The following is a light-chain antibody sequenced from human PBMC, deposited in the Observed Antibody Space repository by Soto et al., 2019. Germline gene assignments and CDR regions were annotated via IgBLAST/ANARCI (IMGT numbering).Light chain of an antibody. CDR3: YSYAGSYTWV. J-gene: IGLJ3*02. CDR2: DVS. V-gene: IGLV2-11*01. Sequence: QSALTQPRSVSGSPGQSVTISCTGSSSDVGAYNFVSWYQQHPGKAPKLIIYDVSKRPSGVPDRFSASRSGNTASLTISGLQAEDESDYYCYSYAGSYTWVFGGGTKVTVL. CDR1: SSDVGAYNF.